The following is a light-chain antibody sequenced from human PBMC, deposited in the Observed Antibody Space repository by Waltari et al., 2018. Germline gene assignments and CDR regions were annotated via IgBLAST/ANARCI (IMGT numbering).Light chain of an antibody. Sequence: EIVLTQSPGTLSLSPGERAPLSCRASQRVNSDYLAWYQQKPGQGPRLLIYGASSRATGIPDRFSGSGSGTDFTLIINRLEPEDFAVYYCQQYTYSPAFGLGTKVEIK. CDR1: QRVNSDY. J-gene: IGKJ1*01. CDR3: QQYTYSPA. V-gene: IGKV3-20*01. CDR2: GAS.